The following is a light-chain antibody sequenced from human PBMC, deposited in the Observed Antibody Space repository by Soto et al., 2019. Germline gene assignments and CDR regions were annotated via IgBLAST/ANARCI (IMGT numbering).Light chain of an antibody. J-gene: IGKJ5*01. CDR2: DAS. CDR3: QQYESLPLT. Sequence: EIQMTQSPASLSASVLDRVTLTFRASQDINKHLIWYQKKPGKAPKLLIYDASDLETGVPSRFSGSGSGTGFTFTISSLQPEDFATYYCQQYESLPLTFGQGTQLEIK. CDR1: QDINKH. V-gene: IGKV1-33*01.